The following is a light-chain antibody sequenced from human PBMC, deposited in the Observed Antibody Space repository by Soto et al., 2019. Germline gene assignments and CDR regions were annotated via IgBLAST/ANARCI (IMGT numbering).Light chain of an antibody. CDR1: SSDVGGYNY. V-gene: IGLV2-14*01. Sequence: QSALTQPASVSGSPGQSITISRTGTSSDVGGYNYVSWYQQHPGKAPKLMIYDVSNRPSGVSNRFSGSKSGNTASLTISGLQAEDEADYYCSSYTSSSTLVFRTGTKLTVL. CDR3: SSYTSSSTLV. CDR2: DVS. J-gene: IGLJ1*01.